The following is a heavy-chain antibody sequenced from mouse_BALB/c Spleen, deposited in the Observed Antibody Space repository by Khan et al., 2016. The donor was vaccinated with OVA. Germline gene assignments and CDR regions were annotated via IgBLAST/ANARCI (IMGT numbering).Heavy chain of an antibody. CDR1: GYTFINYW. V-gene: IGHV1-7*01. J-gene: IGHJ2*01. Sequence: QMQLEESGAELAKPGASVKMSCKASGYTFINYWILWVKQRPGQGPEWIGYINPSTGYTEYNQNFKDKATLTADKSSSTAYMQLSSLTSEDSAVYYCARRGLRWDFDYWGQGTTLTVSS. CDR3: ARRGLRWDFDY. D-gene: IGHD1-1*01. CDR2: INPSTGYT.